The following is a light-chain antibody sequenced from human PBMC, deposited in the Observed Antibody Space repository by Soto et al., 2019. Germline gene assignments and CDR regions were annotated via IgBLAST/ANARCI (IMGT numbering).Light chain of an antibody. CDR2: EVS. V-gene: IGLV2-14*01. CDR1: SSDVGGYNY. Sequence: QSVLTQPDSVSGSPGQSITISCTGTSSDVGGYNYVSCHQQLPGKAPRLMIYEVSLRPSGVSNRFSGSKSGNTASLTISGLQAEDEADYYCSSYTTSSTRVFGGGTTLTVL. CDR3: SSYTTSSTRV. J-gene: IGLJ2*01.